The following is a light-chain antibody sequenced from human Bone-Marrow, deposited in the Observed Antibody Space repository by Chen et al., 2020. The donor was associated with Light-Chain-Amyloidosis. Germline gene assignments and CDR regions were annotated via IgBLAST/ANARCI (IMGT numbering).Light chain of an antibody. Sequence: SYVLTHPSSVAVATGQTATIACGGNNIGATSVHWSQQTPGQAPLLVVYDDSDRPSGIPERLSGSNSGNTATLTISRVEAGDEADYYCQVWDRSSDRPVFGGGTKLTVL. CDR2: DDS. CDR3: QVWDRSSDRPV. CDR1: NIGATS. J-gene: IGLJ3*02. V-gene: IGLV3-21*02.